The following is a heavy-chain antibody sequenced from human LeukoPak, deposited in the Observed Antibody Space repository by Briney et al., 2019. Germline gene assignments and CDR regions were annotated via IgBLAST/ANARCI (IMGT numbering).Heavy chain of an antibody. J-gene: IGHJ6*02. CDR1: GYTFTGYY. CDR2: ITYDGYYK. Sequence: SCKASGYTFTGYYMHWVRQAPGKGLEWVALITYDGYYKYYADSVKGRFTISRDNSKNMYLQMNSLRAEDTAVYYCAKDLISMVRGSPMDVWGQGTTVTVSS. V-gene: IGHV3-30*18. D-gene: IGHD3-10*01. CDR3: AKDLISMVRGSPMDV.